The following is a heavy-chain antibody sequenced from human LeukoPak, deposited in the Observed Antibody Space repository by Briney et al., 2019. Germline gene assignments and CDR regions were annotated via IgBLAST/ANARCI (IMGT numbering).Heavy chain of an antibody. D-gene: IGHD3-3*01. CDR2: MNPNSGNT. CDR1: GYTFTSYD. Sequence: GASVKVSCKASGYTFTSYDINWVRQATGQGLEWMGWMNPNSGNTGYAQKLQGRVTMTTDTSTGTAYMELRSLRSDDTAVYYCARVGTDYDFWSGYPWSYYGMDVWGQGTTVTVSS. CDR3: ARVGTDYDFWSGYPWSYYGMDV. J-gene: IGHJ6*02. V-gene: IGHV1-8*01.